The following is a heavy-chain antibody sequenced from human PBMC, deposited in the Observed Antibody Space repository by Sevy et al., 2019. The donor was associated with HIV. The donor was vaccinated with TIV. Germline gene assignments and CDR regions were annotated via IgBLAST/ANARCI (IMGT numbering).Heavy chain of an antibody. CDR1: GYSFTTYW. J-gene: IGHJ4*02. CDR2: FYPDDSDT. D-gene: IGHD2-2*02. V-gene: IGHV5-51*01. Sequence: GESLKISCTGSGYSFTTYWIGWVRQMPGKGLEWMGIFYPDDSDTRHSPSFEGQVTISADNSISTPVLQWCSRKASDTAIYYCAGNGGSRCTCASCYTGFDYWGQGTLVTVSS. CDR3: AGNGGSRCTCASCYTGFDY.